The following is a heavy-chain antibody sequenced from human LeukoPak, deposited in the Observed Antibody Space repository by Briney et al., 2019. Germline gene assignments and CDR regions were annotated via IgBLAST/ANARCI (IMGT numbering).Heavy chain of an antibody. CDR2: IYYSGST. J-gene: IGHJ3*02. D-gene: IGHD3-10*01. CDR1: GGSISSGGYY. V-gene: IGHV4-31*03. CDR3: ARGRRRYYYGPDAFDI. Sequence: SETLSLTCTVSGGSISSGGYYWSWIRQHPGKGLEWIGYIYYSGSTYYNPSLKSRVTISVDTSKNQFSLKLSSVTAADTAVYYCARGRRRYYYGPDAFDIWGQGTMVTVSS.